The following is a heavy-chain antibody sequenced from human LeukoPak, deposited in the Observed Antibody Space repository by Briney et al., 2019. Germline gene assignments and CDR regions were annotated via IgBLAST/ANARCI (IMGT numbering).Heavy chain of an antibody. V-gene: IGHV3-30*18. J-gene: IGHJ5*02. Sequence: SYDGSNKYYADSVKGRFTISRDNSKNTLYLQMNSLRAEDTAVYYCAKRVLGSGWSVWFGPWGQGTLVTVSS. CDR3: AKRVLGSGWSVWFGP. CDR2: SYDGSNK. D-gene: IGHD6-19*01.